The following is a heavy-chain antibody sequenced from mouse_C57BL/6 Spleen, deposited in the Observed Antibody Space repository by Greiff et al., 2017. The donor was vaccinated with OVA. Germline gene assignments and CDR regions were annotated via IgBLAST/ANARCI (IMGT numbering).Heavy chain of an antibody. D-gene: IGHD2-4*01. V-gene: IGHV1-54*01. J-gene: IGHJ4*01. Sequence: QVQLKESGAELVRPGTSVKVSCKASGYAFTNYLIEWVKQRPGQGLEWIGVINPGSGGTNYNEKFKGKATLTADKSSSTAYMQLSSLTSEDSAVYFCARYGDYDRGEGYAMDYWGQGTSVTVSS. CDR2: INPGSGGT. CDR3: ARYGDYDRGEGYAMDY. CDR1: GYAFTNYL.